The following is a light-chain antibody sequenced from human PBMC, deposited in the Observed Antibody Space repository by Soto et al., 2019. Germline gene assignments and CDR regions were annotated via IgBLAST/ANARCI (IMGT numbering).Light chain of an antibody. CDR2: DAS. J-gene: IGKJ4*01. CDR3: QHYRNYPPT. V-gene: IGKV3-11*01. Sequence: EIVLTQSPDTLSLSPGERATLSCRASQSFSGHLAWYQQKPGQAPRLLIYDASKRATGIPARFSGSGFGTDYTLTISSLEPEDFAVYCCQHYRNYPPTFGGGTKVEIK. CDR1: QSFSGH.